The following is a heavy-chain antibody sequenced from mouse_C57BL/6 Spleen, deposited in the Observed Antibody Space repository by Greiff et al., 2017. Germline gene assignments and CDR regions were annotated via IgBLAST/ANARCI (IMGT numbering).Heavy chain of an antibody. CDR2: ISDGGSYT. Sequence: EVQLQESGGGLVKPGGSLKLSCAASGFTFSGYAMSWVRQTPEKRLEWVATISDGGSYTYYPDNVKGRFTISRDNAKNNLYLQMSHLKSEDTAMYYCARDHGWFVYWGQGTLVTVSA. CDR3: ARDHGWFVY. CDR1: GFTFSGYA. V-gene: IGHV5-4*01. J-gene: IGHJ3*01.